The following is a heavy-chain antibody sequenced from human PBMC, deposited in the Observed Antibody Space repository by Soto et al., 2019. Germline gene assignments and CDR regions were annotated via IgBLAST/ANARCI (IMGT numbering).Heavy chain of an antibody. Sequence: QVQLQESGPGLVKPSETLSLTCTVSGGSISSYNWSWIRQPPGKGLEWIGYIYYSGSTNYNPSLKSRVTISVDTSKNQFSLKLNSMTAADTAVYYCARHNYGSGSTYFEYWGQGTLVTVSS. D-gene: IGHD3-10*01. CDR2: IYYSGST. J-gene: IGHJ4*02. CDR1: GGSISSYN. CDR3: ARHNYGSGSTYFEY. V-gene: IGHV4-59*08.